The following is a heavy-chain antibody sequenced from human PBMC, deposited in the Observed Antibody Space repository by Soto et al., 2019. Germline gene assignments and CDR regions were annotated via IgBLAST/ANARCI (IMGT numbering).Heavy chain of an antibody. D-gene: IGHD5-12*01. CDR1: GFTFSDYY. CDR2: ISSSVSTI. V-gene: IGHV3-11*01. Sequence: PGGSLRLSCAASGFTFSDYYMSWIRQAPGKGLEWVSYISSSVSTIYYADSVKGRFTISRDNAKNSLYLQMNSLRAEDTAVYYCARGDLYSGYDAFFDYWGQGTLVTVSS. J-gene: IGHJ4*02. CDR3: ARGDLYSGYDAFFDY.